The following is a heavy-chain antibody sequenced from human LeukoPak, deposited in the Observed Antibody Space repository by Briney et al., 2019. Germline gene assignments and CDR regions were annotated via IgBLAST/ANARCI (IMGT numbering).Heavy chain of an antibody. CDR3: ARDGGQGSGWSTIDY. D-gene: IGHD6-19*01. V-gene: IGHV4-61*01. CDR2: IFYNGET. CDR1: GGSVSSGSYF. J-gene: IGHJ4*02. Sequence: SETLSLTCTVSGGSVSSGSYFWSWIRQPPGKGPKWIGYIFYNGETNYNPSLKSRLTLSVDASKNQFSLKLSSVTAADTAVYYCARDGGQGSGWSTIDYWGQGTLVTVSS.